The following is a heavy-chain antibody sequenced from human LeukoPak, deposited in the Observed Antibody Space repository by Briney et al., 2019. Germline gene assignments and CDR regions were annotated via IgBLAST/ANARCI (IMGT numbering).Heavy chain of an antibody. J-gene: IGHJ4*02. V-gene: IGHV1-69*04. D-gene: IGHD6-13*01. CDR2: IIPILGIA. CDR3: ARDPFYLGYSSSWFDY. CDR1: GGTFSSYT. Sequence: ASVKVSCKASGGTFSSYTISWVRQAPGQGLERMGRIIPILGIANYAQKFQGRVTITADKSTSTAYMELSSLRSEDTAVYYCARDPFYLGYSSSWFDYWGQGTLVTVSS.